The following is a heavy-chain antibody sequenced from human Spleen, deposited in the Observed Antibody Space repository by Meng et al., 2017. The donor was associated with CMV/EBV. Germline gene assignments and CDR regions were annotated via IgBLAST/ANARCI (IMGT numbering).Heavy chain of an antibody. Sequence: YGLHWVRQAPGKGLVWVAFIRSDGSNKYYADSVKGRFTISRDNSKNTLYLQMNSLRAEDTAVYYCAKVGNGDCSGGSCYSNYWYFDLWGRGTLVTVSS. V-gene: IGHV3-30*02. CDR3: AKVGNGDCSGGSCYSNYWYFDL. D-gene: IGHD2-15*01. J-gene: IGHJ2*01. CDR1: YG. CDR2: IRSDGSNK.